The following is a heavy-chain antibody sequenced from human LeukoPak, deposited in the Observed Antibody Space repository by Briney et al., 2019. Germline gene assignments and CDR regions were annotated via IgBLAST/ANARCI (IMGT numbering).Heavy chain of an antibody. Sequence: RASVKVSCKAPGYTFTSYGISWVRQAPGQGLEWMGWISAYNGNTNYAQKLQGRVTKTTDTSTSTAYMELRSLRSDDTAVYYCARRGYCSSTRCPNWFDPWGQGTLVTVSS. CDR1: GYTFTSYG. V-gene: IGHV1-18*01. CDR3: ARRGYCSSTRCPNWFDP. CDR2: ISAYNGNT. D-gene: IGHD2-2*01. J-gene: IGHJ5*02.